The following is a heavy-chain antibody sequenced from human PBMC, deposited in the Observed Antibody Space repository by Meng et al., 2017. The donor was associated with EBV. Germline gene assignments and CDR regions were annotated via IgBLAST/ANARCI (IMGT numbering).Heavy chain of an antibody. CDR3: ACRGDRTDY. V-gene: IGHV1-18*01. Sequence: QVPAVASVAEVKKPAAAVMVSCKASGDTFTSYGISWVRQAPGQGLEWMGWISAYNGNTNYAQKLQGRVTMTTDTSTSTAYMELRSLRSDNTAVYYCACRGDRTDYWGQGTLVTVSS. CDR1: GDTFTSYG. CDR2: ISAYNGNT. J-gene: IGHJ4*02. D-gene: IGHD2-21*02.